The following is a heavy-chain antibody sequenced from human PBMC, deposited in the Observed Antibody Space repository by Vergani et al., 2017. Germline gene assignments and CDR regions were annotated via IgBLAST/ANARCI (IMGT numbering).Heavy chain of an antibody. V-gene: IGHV3-30-3*01. CDR1: GFTFSSYA. CDR3: AGDIGGETGTTRGY. Sequence: QVQLVESGGGVVQPGRSLRLSCAASGFTFSSYAMHWVRQAPGKGLEWVAVISYDGSNKYYADSVKGRFTISRDNSKNTLYLQMNSLRAEDTAVYYCAGDIGGETGTTRGYWGQGTLVTVSS. CDR2: ISYDGSNK. J-gene: IGHJ4*02. D-gene: IGHD1-7*01.